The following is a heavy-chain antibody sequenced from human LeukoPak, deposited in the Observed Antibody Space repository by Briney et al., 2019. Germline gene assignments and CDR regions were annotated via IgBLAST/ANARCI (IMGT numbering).Heavy chain of an antibody. CDR1: GYIFTDYY. CDR2: INPNSGDT. V-gene: IGHV1-2*02. Sequence: GASVKVSCKASGYIFTDYYVYWARQAPGQGLEWMGWINPNSGDTNYAQKFQGRVTMTRDTSISTAYMELSSLRSDDTAMYYCARMWSTATSGWNWFDPWGQGTLVTVSS. D-gene: IGHD6-13*01. CDR3: ARMWSTATSGWNWFDP. J-gene: IGHJ5*02.